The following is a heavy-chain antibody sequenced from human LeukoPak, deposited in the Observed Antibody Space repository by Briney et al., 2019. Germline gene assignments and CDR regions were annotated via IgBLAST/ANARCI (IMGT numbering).Heavy chain of an antibody. CDR1: GFTFSSYA. D-gene: IGHD3-22*01. Sequence: GGSLRLSCAASGFTFSSYAMHWVRQAPGKGLEWVAVISYDGSNKYYADSVKGRFTISRDNSKNTLYLQMNSLRAEDTAVYYCARDERGYYYDSSGYYGAYYYYGMDVWGQGTTVTVSS. J-gene: IGHJ6*02. V-gene: IGHV3-30-3*01. CDR2: ISYDGSNK. CDR3: ARDERGYYYDSSGYYGAYYYYGMDV.